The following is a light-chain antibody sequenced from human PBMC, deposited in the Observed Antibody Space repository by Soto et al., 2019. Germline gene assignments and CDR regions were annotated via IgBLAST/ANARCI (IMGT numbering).Light chain of an antibody. CDR2: SND. Sequence: QSVLTQPPSASLTPGQRVTISCSGSTPNIGTHYVSWYQHLPGSAPKLLIHSNDQRPSGVPDRISASRSGTSASLAISGLRSEDEADYYCAAWDDTLSGYVFGGGTKVTVL. CDR3: AAWDDTLSGYV. V-gene: IGLV1-47*01. J-gene: IGLJ1*01. CDR1: TPNIGTHY.